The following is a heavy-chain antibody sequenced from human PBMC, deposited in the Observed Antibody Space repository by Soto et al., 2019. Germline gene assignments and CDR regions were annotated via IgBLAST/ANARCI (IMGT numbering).Heavy chain of an antibody. J-gene: IGHJ6*02. CDR3: TRPGYGDYYYYYGMDV. V-gene: IGHV3-73*01. D-gene: IGHD5-12*01. Sequence: EVQLVESGGGLVQPGGSLKLSCAASGFTFSGSAMHWVRQASGKGLEWVGRIRSKANSYATAYAASVKGRFTISRDDSKNTAYMQMNRLKTEDTAVYYCTRPGYGDYYYYYGMDVWGQGTTVTVSS. CDR2: IRSKANSYAT. CDR1: GFTFSGSA.